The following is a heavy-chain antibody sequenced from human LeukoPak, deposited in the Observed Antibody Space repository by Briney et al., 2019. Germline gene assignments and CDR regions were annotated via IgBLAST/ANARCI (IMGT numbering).Heavy chain of an antibody. V-gene: IGHV1-46*01. CDR2: INPSGGST. Sequence: ASVKVSCKASGYTFTSYGISWVRQAPGQGLEWMGIINPSGGSTSYAQKFQGRVTMTRDTSTSTVYMELSSLRSEDTAVYYCARPSWVRGVILPVHWGQGTLVTVSS. D-gene: IGHD3-10*01. CDR3: ARPSWVRGVILPVH. J-gene: IGHJ4*02. CDR1: GYTFTSYG.